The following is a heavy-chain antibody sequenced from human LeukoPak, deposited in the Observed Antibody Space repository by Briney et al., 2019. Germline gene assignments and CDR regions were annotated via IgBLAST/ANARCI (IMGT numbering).Heavy chain of an antibody. CDR1: GYAFTSYW. D-gene: IGHD1-26*01. Sequence: HGESLKISCEASGYAFTSYWIDWVRQMPGKGLEWMGIIYPGDSDTRYSPSFQGQVTISADKSISTAYLQWSSLKASDTAMYYCARREELDYFDYWGQGTLVTVSS. CDR3: ARREELDYFDY. CDR2: IYPGDSDT. J-gene: IGHJ4*02. V-gene: IGHV5-51*01.